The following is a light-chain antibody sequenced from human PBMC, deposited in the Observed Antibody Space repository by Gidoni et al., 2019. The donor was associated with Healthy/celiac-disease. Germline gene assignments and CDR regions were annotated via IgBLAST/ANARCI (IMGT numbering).Light chain of an antibody. V-gene: IGKV3-11*01. CDR2: DAS. J-gene: IGKJ3*01. CDR3: QQRSNWPPT. CDR1: QSFSSY. Sequence: EIVLPPSPATLSLSPGERATLSCRASQSFSSYLAWYQQKPGQAPRLLIYDASNRATGIPARFSGSGSGTDFTLTISSLEPEDFAVYYCQQRSNWPPTFGPGTKVDIK.